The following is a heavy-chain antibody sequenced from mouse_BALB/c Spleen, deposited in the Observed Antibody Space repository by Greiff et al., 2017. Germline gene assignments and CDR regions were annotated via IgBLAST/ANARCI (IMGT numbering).Heavy chain of an antibody. Sequence: QVQLKESGPGLVQPSQSLSITCTVSGFSLTSYGVHWVRQSPGKGLEWLGVIWSGGSTDYNAAFISRLSISKDNSKSQVFFKMNSLQANDTAIYYCARSLWLRRGYFDYWGQGTTLTVSS. J-gene: IGHJ2*01. CDR3: ARSLWLRRGYFDY. D-gene: IGHD2-2*01. CDR2: IWSGGST. CDR1: GFSLTSYG. V-gene: IGHV2-2*02.